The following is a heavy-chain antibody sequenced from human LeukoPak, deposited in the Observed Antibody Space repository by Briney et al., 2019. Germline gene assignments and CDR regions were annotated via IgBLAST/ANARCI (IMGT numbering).Heavy chain of an antibody. CDR3: ARARKGVWFGELLSPSSGNAFDI. D-gene: IGHD3-10*01. V-gene: IGHV4-38-2*02. J-gene: IGHJ3*02. Sequence: SSETLSLTCTVSGYFISSGYYWGWIRQPPGKGLQWIGSIHHSGSTYYNPSLKSRVTISVDTSKNQFSLKLSSVTAADTAVYYCARARKGVWFGELLSPSSGNAFDIWGQGTMVTVSS. CDR2: IHHSGST. CDR1: GYFISSGYY.